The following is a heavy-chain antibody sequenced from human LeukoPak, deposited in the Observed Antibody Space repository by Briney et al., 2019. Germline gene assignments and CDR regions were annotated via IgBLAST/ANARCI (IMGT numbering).Heavy chain of an antibody. J-gene: IGHJ4*02. CDR3: ATDRDSSTSWLFHY. Sequence: GGSLRHSCAASGLTFSGYSMNWVRQAPGKGLEWVSSISSSSSYIFYADSVKGRFTISRDNAKSSLYLQMNSLRAEDTAVYYCATDRDSSTSWLFHYWGQGPLVTVSS. D-gene: IGHD6-13*01. CDR1: GLTFSGYS. V-gene: IGHV3-21*01. CDR2: ISSSSSYI.